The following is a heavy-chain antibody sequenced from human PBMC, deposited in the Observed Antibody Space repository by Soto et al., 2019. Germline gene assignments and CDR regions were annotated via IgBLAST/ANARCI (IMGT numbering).Heavy chain of an antibody. CDR2: INESGST. J-gene: IGHJ4*02. D-gene: IGHD1-1*01. V-gene: IGHV4-34*01. CDR3: ARGSGIVAPPSELEDVKYDY. CDR1: GQSFSGHS. Sequence: QVQLQQWGAGLVKPSETLSLSCAVYGQSFSGHSWAWSRQPPGQGLEWIGEINESGSTYYNPSLKGRVNVSTDTSKNQFTVQRSSVIAADAAAYVCARGSGIVAPPSELEDVKYDYWGQGTLVNVSS.